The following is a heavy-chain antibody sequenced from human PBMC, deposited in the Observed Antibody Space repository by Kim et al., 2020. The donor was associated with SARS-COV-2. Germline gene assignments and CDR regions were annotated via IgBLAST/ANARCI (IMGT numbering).Heavy chain of an antibody. CDR3: AKDLGIAAAGTLWLYYYYGMDV. V-gene: IGHV3-30*18. CDR1: GFTFSSYG. D-gene: IGHD6-13*01. J-gene: IGHJ6*02. Sequence: GGSLRLSCAASGFTFSSYGMHWVRQAPGKGLEWVAVISYDGSNKYYADSVKGRFTISRDNSKNTLYLQMNSLRAEDTAVYYCAKDLGIAAAGTLWLYYYYGMDVWGQGTTVTVSS. CDR2: ISYDGSNK.